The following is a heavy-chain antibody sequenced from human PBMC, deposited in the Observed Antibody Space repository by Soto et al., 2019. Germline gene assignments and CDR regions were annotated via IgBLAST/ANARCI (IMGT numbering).Heavy chain of an antibody. V-gene: IGHV4-59*08. D-gene: IGHD6-19*01. CDR2: ISYSGGT. CDR1: GGSISSYY. Sequence: PSETLSLTCTVSGGSISSYYWSWIRQPPGKGLEWIGYISYSGGTNYNPSLKSRVTISVDTSKSQFSLNLSSVTATDTAVYYCARHESGWSFEYWGQGTLVTVSS. CDR3: ARHESGWSFEY. J-gene: IGHJ4*02.